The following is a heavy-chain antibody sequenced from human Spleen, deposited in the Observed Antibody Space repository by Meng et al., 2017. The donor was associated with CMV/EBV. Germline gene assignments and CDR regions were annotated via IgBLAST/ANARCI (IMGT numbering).Heavy chain of an antibody. CDR2: IKQDGSDK. J-gene: IGHJ4*02. Sequence: GGSLRLSCAASGFTLSTYWITWVRQAPGKGLESVANIKQDGSDKYYLDSVKGRFTISRDNAKNSLYLQLNSLRAEDTAVYYCVSDRGYFDYWSQGTLVTVSS. CDR3: VSDRGYFDY. V-gene: IGHV3-7*01. CDR1: GFTLSTYW.